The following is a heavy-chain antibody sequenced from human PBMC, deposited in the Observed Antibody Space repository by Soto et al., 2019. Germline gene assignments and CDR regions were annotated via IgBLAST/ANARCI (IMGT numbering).Heavy chain of an antibody. CDR3: ARDSPDTAMVISGTFDY. D-gene: IGHD5-18*01. Sequence: PSETLSLTCTVSGGSISSGDYYWSWIRQPPGKGLEWIGYIYYSGSTYYNPSLKSRVTISVDTSKNQFSLKLSSVTAADTAVYYCARDSPDTAMVISGTFDYWGQGTLVTVSS. J-gene: IGHJ4*02. V-gene: IGHV4-30-4*01. CDR2: IYYSGST. CDR1: GGSISSGDYY.